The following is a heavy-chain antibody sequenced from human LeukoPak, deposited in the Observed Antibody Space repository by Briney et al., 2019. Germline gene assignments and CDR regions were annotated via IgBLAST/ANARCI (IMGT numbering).Heavy chain of an antibody. CDR1: GFTFSSYW. CDR3: ATGLWTYGY. D-gene: IGHD3-10*01. V-gene: IGHV3-7*03. J-gene: IGHJ4*02. Sequence: GGSLRLSCAASGFTFSSYWMSWLRQAPGKGLEWVANIKQDGSEKYYVDPVKGRFTISRDNARNSLYLQMNSLRAEDTAVFYCATGLWTYGYWGQGTLVTVSS. CDR2: IKQDGSEK.